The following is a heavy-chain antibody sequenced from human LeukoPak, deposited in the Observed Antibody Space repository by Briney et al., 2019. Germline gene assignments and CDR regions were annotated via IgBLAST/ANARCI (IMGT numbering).Heavy chain of an antibody. J-gene: IGHJ4*02. V-gene: IGHV3-11*01. D-gene: IGHD3-3*01. CDR3: ACSYDFWSGPDY. CDR2: ISSSGSTI. Sequence: GGSLRLSCAASGLTFSDYYMSWIRQAPGKGVEWVSYISSSGSTIYYADSVKGRFTISRDNAKNSLYLQMNSLRAEDTAVYYCACSYDFWSGPDYWGQGTLVTVSS. CDR1: GLTFSDYY.